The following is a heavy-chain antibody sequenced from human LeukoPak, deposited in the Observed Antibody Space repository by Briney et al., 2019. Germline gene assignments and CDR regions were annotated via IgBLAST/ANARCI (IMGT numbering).Heavy chain of an antibody. CDR3: ARGSYFDY. CDR2: ISYDGSNK. J-gene: IGHJ4*02. Sequence: GGSLRLSCAASGFTFSRYGMHWVRQAPGKGLEWVAVISYDGSNKYYADSVKGRFTISRDNSKNTLYLQMNSLRAEDTAVYYCARGSYFDYWGQGTLVTVSS. V-gene: IGHV3-30*03. CDR1: GFTFSRYG.